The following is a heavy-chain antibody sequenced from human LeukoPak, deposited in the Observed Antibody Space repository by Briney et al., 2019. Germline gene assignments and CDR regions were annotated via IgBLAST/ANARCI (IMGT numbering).Heavy chain of an antibody. CDR2: GNCYGSST. J-gene: IGHJ4*02. Sequence: GGSLRLTCAASGFTFDDYGMNWVRQAPGKGLEWVSGGNCYGSSTGNSDYSKARFTISRDNAKNSLYLQMNRLRAEDTALYYCARGGRYSTYYDFWSGYYTGRDFDYWGQGTLVTVSS. V-gene: IGHV3-20*04. CDR3: ARGGRYSTYYDFWSGYYTGRDFDY. CDR1: GFTFDDYG. D-gene: IGHD3-3*01.